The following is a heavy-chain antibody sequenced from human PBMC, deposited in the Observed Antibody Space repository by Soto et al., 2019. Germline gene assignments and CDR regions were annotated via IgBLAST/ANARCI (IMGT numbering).Heavy chain of an antibody. J-gene: IGHJ3*01. CDR2: VDPSRGSA. CDR1: GYTFINYF. CDR3: ARPLIGNTVDL. V-gene: IGHV1-46*01. D-gene: IGHD1-7*01. Sequence: QAQLLQSGAAVKKPGASVKVSCKASGYTFINYFIHWVRQAPGHRLEWIGIVDPSRGSADYAQQLQGRVTMTTDVSTRTVFMDRSSLRSEDTAVYYWARPLIGNTVDLWGQGTTVIVSS.